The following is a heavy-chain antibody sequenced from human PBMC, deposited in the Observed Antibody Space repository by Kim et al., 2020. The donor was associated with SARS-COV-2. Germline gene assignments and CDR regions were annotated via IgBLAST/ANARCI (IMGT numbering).Heavy chain of an antibody. Sequence: GGSLRLSCAASGFTFSSYSMNWVRQAPGKGLEWVSSISSSSSYIYYADSVKGQFTISRDNAKNSLYLQMNSLRAEDTAVYYCARSSDYDYVLCDYWGQGTLVTVSS. D-gene: IGHD3-16*01. CDR1: GFTFSSYS. CDR3: ARSSDYDYVLCDY. J-gene: IGHJ4*02. V-gene: IGHV3-21*01. CDR2: ISSSSSYI.